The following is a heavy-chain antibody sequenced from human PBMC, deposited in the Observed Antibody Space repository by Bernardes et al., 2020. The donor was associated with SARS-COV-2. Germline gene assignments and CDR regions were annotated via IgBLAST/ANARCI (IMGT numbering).Heavy chain of an antibody. J-gene: IGHJ4*02. Sequence: SVKVSCKASGDTFTSYAFSWVRQAPGQGLEWMGRIIPRFGSTNYAQNFQGRVTITADESSSTAYMELSSLRSEDSAVYYCAATQAFYDYVWGSLPADWGPGTLVTVSS. CDR1: GDTFTSYA. CDR3: AATQAFYDYVWGSLPAD. V-gene: IGHV1-69*13. D-gene: IGHD3-16*01. CDR2: IIPRFGST.